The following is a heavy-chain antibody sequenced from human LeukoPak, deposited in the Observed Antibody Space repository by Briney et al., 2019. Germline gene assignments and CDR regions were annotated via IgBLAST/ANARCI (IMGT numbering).Heavy chain of an antibody. V-gene: IGHV3-23*01. Sequence: GGSLRLSCAASGVTFGSHAISWVRQAPGKELEWVSGISGGGDNTLYADSVKGRFTISRDNYKNTVHLQMSGLRAEDTAVYYCVFYDSSGFYYGRLRYWGQGTLVTVSS. D-gene: IGHD3-22*01. CDR2: ISGGGDNT. J-gene: IGHJ4*02. CDR1: GVTFGSHA. CDR3: VFYDSSGFYYGRLRY.